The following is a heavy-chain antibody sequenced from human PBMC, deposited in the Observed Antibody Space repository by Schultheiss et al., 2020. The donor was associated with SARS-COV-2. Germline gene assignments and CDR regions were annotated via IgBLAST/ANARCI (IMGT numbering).Heavy chain of an antibody. CDR1: GGSFSGYY. J-gene: IGHJ4*02. Sequence: SETLSLTCAVYGGSFSGYYWSWIRQPPGKGLEWIGEINHSGSTNYNPSLKSRVTISVDTSKNQFSLKLSSVTAADTAVYYCARGRGDYYDSSGHLSNYWGQGTLVTVSS. CDR3: ARGRGDYYDSSGHLSNY. CDR2: INHSGST. V-gene: IGHV4-34*01. D-gene: IGHD3-22*01.